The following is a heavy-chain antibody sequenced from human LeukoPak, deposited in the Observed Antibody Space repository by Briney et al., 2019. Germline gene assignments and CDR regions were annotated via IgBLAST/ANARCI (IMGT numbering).Heavy chain of an antibody. J-gene: IGHJ6*02. CDR2: IKQDGSEK. D-gene: IGHD2-2*01. Sequence: GGSLRLSCAASGFTFSSDWMSWGRQAPGKGLEWVANIKQDGSEKYYVDSVKGRFTISRDNAKNSLYLQMNSLRAEDTAVYYCARDLQRSTAAIRRGYYYGMDVWGQGTTVTVSS. CDR1: GFTFSSDW. V-gene: IGHV3-7*01. CDR3: ARDLQRSTAAIRRGYYYGMDV.